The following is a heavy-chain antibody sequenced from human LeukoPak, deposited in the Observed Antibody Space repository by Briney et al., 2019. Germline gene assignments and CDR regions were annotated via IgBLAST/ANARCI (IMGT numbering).Heavy chain of an antibody. Sequence: LGGSLRLSCAASGFTFSSYAMSWVRQAPGKGLEWVSAISGSGGSTYYADSVKGRFTISRDNSKNTLYLQMNSLRAEDTAVYYCAKGGLLQYFDWLGVFDFGGQGKMVTVFS. CDR2: ISGSGGST. V-gene: IGHV3-23*01. D-gene: IGHD3-9*01. CDR3: AKGGLLQYFDWLGVFDF. CDR1: GFTFSSYA. J-gene: IGHJ3*01.